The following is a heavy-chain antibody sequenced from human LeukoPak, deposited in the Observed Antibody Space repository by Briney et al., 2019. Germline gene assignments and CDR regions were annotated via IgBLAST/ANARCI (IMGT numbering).Heavy chain of an antibody. D-gene: IGHD3-22*01. J-gene: IGHJ3*02. CDR1: GYSFTSYW. CDR3: ARQRTLSMIVLYRDAFDI. V-gene: IGHV5-51*01. Sequence: GESLKISCKGSGYSFTSYWIGWVRQMPGKGLEWMGIIYPGDSDTRYSPSFQGQVTISADKSISTAYLQWSSLKASDTAMYYCARQRTLSMIVLYRDAFDIWGQGTMVTVSS. CDR2: IYPGDSDT.